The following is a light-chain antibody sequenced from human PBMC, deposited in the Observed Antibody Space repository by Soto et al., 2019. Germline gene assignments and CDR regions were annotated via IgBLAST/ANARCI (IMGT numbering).Light chain of an antibody. Sequence: EIVLTQSPGTLSLSPGERATLSYRASQNVGNNYLAWYQQKPGQAPRLLIYGASNRATGIPDRFSGSGSGTDFTLTLSRLEPEDFAVYYCQQYASSPLTFGEGTKVEI. V-gene: IGKV3-20*01. CDR2: GAS. CDR3: QQYASSPLT. J-gene: IGKJ4*01. CDR1: QNVGNNY.